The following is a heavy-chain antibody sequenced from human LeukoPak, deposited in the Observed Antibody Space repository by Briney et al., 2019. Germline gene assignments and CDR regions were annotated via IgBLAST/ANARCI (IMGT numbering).Heavy chain of an antibody. Sequence: ASVKVSCKASGYTFTGYYIHWVRQAPGQGLEWVGWINPNSGGTNYAQKFQGRVTMTRDTSISTAYIELSSLRSDDTAVYYCARALTLYSGSYYPQDVWGKGTTVTVSS. CDR3: ARALTLYSGSYYPQDV. D-gene: IGHD1-26*01. J-gene: IGHJ6*04. CDR2: INPNSGGT. V-gene: IGHV1-2*02. CDR1: GYTFTGYY.